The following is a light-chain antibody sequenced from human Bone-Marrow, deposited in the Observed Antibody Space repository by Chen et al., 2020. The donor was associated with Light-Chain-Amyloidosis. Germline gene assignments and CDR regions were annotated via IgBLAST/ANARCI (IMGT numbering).Light chain of an antibody. V-gene: IGLV2-14*01. Sequence: QSALPQPASVSGSPGPSITISCTGTSSEVGGDNHVSWYQPHPEKAPKLMIYEVTNRPAWVPERFSGSKSDNTASLTISGLQTEDEAEYFCSSDTITNTLVFGSGTRVTVL. J-gene: IGLJ1*01. CDR2: EVT. CDR3: SSDTITNTLV. CDR1: SSEVGGDNH.